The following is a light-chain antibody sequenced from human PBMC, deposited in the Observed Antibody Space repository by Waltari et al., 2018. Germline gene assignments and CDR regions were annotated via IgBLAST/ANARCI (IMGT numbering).Light chain of an antibody. J-gene: IGLJ2*01. V-gene: IGLV1-44*01. Sequence: QSVLTQPPSASGTPGQRVSIPCSGSSSNIARNNVTWYQQLPGTAPQLLIFTNYQRPSGVPDRFSGSKSGTSASLAISGLQSEDEADYYCSAWDDSLNGVVFGGGTKLTVL. CDR1: SSNIARNN. CDR3: SAWDDSLNGVV. CDR2: TNY.